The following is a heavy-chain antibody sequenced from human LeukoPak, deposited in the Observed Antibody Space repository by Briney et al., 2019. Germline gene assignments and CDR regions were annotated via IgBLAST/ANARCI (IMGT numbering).Heavy chain of an antibody. CDR3: ARRASGWYDY. D-gene: IGHD6-19*01. CDR1: GGSISSGDYY. Sequence: SETLSLTCTVSGGSISSGDYYWSWIRQPPGKGLEWIGYIYYSGNTYYNPSLKSRVTISVDTSKNLFSLKLSSVTAADTAVYYCARRASGWYDYWGQGTLVTVSS. J-gene: IGHJ4*02. V-gene: IGHV4-30-4*01. CDR2: IYYSGNT.